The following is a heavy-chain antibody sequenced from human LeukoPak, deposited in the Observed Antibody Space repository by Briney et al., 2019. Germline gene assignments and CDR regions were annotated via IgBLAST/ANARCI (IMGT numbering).Heavy chain of an antibody. CDR2: ISYDGSNK. V-gene: IGHV3-30*18. J-gene: IGHJ4*02. CDR1: GFTFSSYG. Sequence: GRSLRLSCAASGFTFSSYGMHWVRQAPGKGLEWVAVISYDGSNKYYADSAKGRFTISRDNSKNTLYLQMNSLRAEDTAVYYCAKDRGGYSGYDPDYWGQGTLVTVSS. D-gene: IGHD5-12*01. CDR3: AKDRGGYSGYDPDY.